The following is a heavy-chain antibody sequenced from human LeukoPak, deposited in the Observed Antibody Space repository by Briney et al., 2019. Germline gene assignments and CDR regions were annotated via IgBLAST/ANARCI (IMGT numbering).Heavy chain of an antibody. V-gene: IGHV4-34*01. CDR2: INHSGST. Sequence: PSETLSLTCAVYGGSFSGYYWSWIRQPPGKGLEWIGEINHSGSTNYNPSLKSRVTISVDTSKNQFSLKLSSVTAADTTVYYCARVNYDFWSGSLDYWGQGTLVTVSS. CDR1: GGSFSGYY. J-gene: IGHJ4*02. CDR3: ARVNYDFWSGSLDY. D-gene: IGHD3-3*01.